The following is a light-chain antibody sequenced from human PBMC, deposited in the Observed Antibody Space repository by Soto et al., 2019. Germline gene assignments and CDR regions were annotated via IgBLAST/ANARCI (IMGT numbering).Light chain of an antibody. CDR2: SAS. CDR3: QQLYGYPLA. CDR1: QAMSTY. V-gene: IGKV1-9*01. J-gene: IGKJ4*01. Sequence: DIQLTQSPSFLSAFVGDTVTITCRASQAMSTYLAWYQQKPGKVPKLLIRSASILQSGVPPRFSGGGSGTEFTLNIASLPPDDSGIYYGQQLYGYPLAFSGGTNVEIK.